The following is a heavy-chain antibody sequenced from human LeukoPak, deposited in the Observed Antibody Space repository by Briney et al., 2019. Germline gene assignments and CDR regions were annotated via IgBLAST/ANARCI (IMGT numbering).Heavy chain of an antibody. Sequence: SETLSLTCTVSGGSISSYYWNWIRRPPGKGLEWIGHTFSSGATTYNPSLKSRVTIPVDTSRSQFSLNLSAVTAADTAVYYCARRSRDGYFLDSWGQGTLVTVSS. CDR2: TFSSGAT. V-gene: IGHV4-4*09. J-gene: IGHJ4*02. CDR3: ARRSRDGYFLDS. CDR1: GGSISSYY. D-gene: IGHD5-24*01.